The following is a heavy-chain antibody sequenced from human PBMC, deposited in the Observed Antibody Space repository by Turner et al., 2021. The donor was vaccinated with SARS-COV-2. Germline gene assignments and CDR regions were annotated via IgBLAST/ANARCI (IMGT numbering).Heavy chain of an antibody. CDR1: GFTFSRYS. Sequence: EVQLVESGGVLVKPGGSLRLSCESSGFTFSRYSMNWVRKAPGKGLEWVSSISSSSSYIYYADSVKGRFTISRDNAKNSLYLQMNSLRAEDTAVYYCSRWDNYYDSSGYYPDAFDIWGQGTMVTVSS. V-gene: IGHV3-21*01. CDR2: ISSSSSYI. CDR3: SRWDNYYDSSGYYPDAFDI. J-gene: IGHJ3*02. D-gene: IGHD3-22*01.